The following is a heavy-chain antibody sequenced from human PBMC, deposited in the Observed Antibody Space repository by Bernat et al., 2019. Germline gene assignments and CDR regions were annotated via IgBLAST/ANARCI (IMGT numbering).Heavy chain of an antibody. J-gene: IGHJ4*02. Sequence: QVQLVQSGPEMKKPGASVKVSCKASGYIFVTYLISWVRQAPGQGLEWMGWISTYQGNTRFAQKFQGRVTLTTDSSTSTVYMELRNLRPNDTAVYYCARGSNVNWNDHHWGQGTLVTVSS. D-gene: IGHD1-1*01. CDR3: ARGSNVNWNDHH. CDR2: ISTYQGNT. V-gene: IGHV1-18*01. CDR1: GYIFVTYL.